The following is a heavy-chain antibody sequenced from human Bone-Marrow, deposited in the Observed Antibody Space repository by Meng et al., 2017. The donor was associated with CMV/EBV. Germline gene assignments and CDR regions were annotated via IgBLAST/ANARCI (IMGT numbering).Heavy chain of an antibody. CDR1: GFAFSSYA. CDR3: AKGQVKQWLDWYFDL. CDR2: IHSGGTST. D-gene: IGHD6-19*01. J-gene: IGHJ2*01. Sequence: SGFAFSSYAIAWVRRAPGKGLEWVSVIHSGGTSTYYADSVKGRFTISRDNSKNTLYLQMDSLRAEDTAVYYCAKGQVKQWLDWYFDLWGRGTLVTVSS. V-gene: IGHV3-23*03.